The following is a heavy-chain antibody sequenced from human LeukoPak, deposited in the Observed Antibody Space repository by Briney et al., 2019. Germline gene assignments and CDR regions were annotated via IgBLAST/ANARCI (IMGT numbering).Heavy chain of an antibody. CDR3: ARESEIEWELLGGDY. CDR1: GYTFTSYG. D-gene: IGHD1-26*01. CDR2: ISAYNGNT. V-gene: IGHV1-18*01. Sequence: ASVKVSCKASGYTFTSYGISWVRQAPGQGLEWMGWISAYNGNTNYAQKLQGRVTMTTDTSTSTAYMELRSLRSDDTAVYYCARESEIEWELLGGDYWGQGTLVTVSS. J-gene: IGHJ4*02.